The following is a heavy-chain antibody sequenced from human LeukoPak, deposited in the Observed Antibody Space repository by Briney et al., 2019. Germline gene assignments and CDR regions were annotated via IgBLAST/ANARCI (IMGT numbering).Heavy chain of an antibody. D-gene: IGHD3-16*01. CDR3: GRWGGGELWSQGLDY. CDR1: GYTFTSYY. V-gene: IGHV1-46*01. J-gene: IGHJ4*02. CDR2: INPSGGST. Sequence: GASVKVSCKASGYTFTSYYMHWVRQAPGQGLEWMGIINPSGGSTSYAQKFQGRVTMTRDMSTSTVYMELSSLRSEDTAVYYCGRWGGGELWSQGLDYWGQGTLVTVSS.